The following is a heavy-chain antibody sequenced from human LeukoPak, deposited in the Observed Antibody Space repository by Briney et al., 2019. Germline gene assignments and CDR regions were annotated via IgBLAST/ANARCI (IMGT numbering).Heavy chain of an antibody. CDR3: ASVSTALPLPDYYGMDV. V-gene: IGHV1-69*02. Sequence: GASVKVSCKASGGTFSSYTISWVRQAPGQGLEWMGRIIPTLGIANYAQKFQGRVTITADKSTSTAYMELSSLRSEDTAVYYCASVSTALPLPDYYGMDVWGQGTTVTVSS. CDR2: IIPTLGIA. D-gene: IGHD4-11*01. CDR1: GGTFSSYT. J-gene: IGHJ6*02.